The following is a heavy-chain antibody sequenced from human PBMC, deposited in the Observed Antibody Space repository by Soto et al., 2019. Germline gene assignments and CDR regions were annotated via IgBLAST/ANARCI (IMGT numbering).Heavy chain of an antibody. V-gene: IGHV3-7*03. Sequence: EVQLVESGGGLVQPGGSLRLSCAASGFTFSKYWMSWVRQAPGKGLEWVANIKEDGSEKNYVDSVKGRFTISRDNAKSSLYLQLNNLRAEDTAVYYCATTLAAAGTDWGQGTLVTVSS. CDR1: GFTFSKYW. CDR3: ATTLAAAGTD. D-gene: IGHD6-13*01. J-gene: IGHJ4*02. CDR2: IKEDGSEK.